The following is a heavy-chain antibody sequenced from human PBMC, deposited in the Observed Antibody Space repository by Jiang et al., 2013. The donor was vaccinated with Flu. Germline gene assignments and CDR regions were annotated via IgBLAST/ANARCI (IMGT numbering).Heavy chain of an antibody. D-gene: IGHD3-16*01. J-gene: IGHJ4*02. CDR2: ISYDGTNK. CDR3: ARRGSNGRVPGPFDY. Sequence: LVESGEGVVQPGRSLRLSCAASGFTFSSYAMHWVRQAPGKGLEWVAIISYDGTNKYYADSVKGRFTISRDNSENTLYLQMNSLRTEDTALYYCARRGSNGRVPGPFDYWGQGTLVTVSS. V-gene: IGHV3-30*04. CDR1: GFTFSSYA.